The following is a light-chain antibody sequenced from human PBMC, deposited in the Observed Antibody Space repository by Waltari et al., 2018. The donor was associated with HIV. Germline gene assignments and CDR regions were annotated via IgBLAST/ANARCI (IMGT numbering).Light chain of an antibody. V-gene: IGKV1-5*03. CDR1: QSICSS. CDR2: KAS. Sequence: DIQMTQSHSTLSASVGDSVTITCRASQSICSSLAWYQKKSGKAPKFLIDKASSLESGVPSRFSGSGSGTEFTLTISSLQPDDFATYYCQQYFGQGTRLEIK. CDR3: QQY. J-gene: IGKJ5*01.